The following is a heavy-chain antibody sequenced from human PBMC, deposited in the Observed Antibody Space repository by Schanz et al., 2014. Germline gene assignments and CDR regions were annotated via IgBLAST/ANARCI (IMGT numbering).Heavy chain of an antibody. CDR3: AKKGGDYGSGSYQIIDD. D-gene: IGHD3-10*01. CDR2: IGGSGRDT. J-gene: IGHJ4*02. V-gene: IGHV3-23*01. CDR1: GFTFSSFA. Sequence: EVQLLESGGGLVQPGGSLRLSCAASGFTFSSFAMSWVRQAPGKGLEWVSYIGGSGRDTYYADSVRGRFTISRDNSKNMLYLQMNSLRADDTAVYYCAKKGGDYGSGSYQIIDDWGQGTLVTVSS.